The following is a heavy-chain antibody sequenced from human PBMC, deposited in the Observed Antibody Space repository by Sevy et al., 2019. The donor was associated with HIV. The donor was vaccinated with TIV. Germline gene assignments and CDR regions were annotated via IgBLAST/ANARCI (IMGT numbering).Heavy chain of an antibody. Sequence: GGSLRLSCAASGFPFSNYAMSWVRQAPGKGLEWVSTLIGGGSRTYYADSVTGRFIISRDNSRKTLYLQMNSLRAEDTAIYYCAKRRVQSGLSGGGANFGMDVCGRGTTVTVSS. CDR2: LIGGGSRT. J-gene: IGHJ6*02. CDR1: GFPFSNYA. D-gene: IGHD2-8*02. V-gene: IGHV3-23*01. CDR3: AKRRVQSGLSGGGANFGMDV.